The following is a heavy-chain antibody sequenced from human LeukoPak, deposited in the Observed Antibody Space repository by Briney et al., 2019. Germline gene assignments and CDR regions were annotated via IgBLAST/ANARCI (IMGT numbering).Heavy chain of an antibody. J-gene: IGHJ4*02. CDR3: ARQFLYDFWSGYPEVFDY. Sequence: SETLSLTCTVSGGSISSSSYYWGWIRQPPGKGLEWIGSIYYSGSTYYNPSLKSRVTISVDTSKNQFSLKLSSVTAADTAVYYCARQFLYDFWSGYPEVFDYWGQGTLVTVSS. CDR2: IYYSGST. CDR1: GGSISSSSYY. V-gene: IGHV4-39*01. D-gene: IGHD3-3*01.